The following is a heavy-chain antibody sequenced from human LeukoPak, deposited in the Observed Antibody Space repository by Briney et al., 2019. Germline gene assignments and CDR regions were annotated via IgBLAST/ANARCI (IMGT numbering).Heavy chain of an antibody. J-gene: IGHJ3*01. D-gene: IGHD4-17*01. CDR2: MRGDGGDI. Sequence: GGSLRLSRTGSGFTFSRYAMVWVRQAPGKGLEWVSAMRGDGGDIRYADSVKGRFTISRDNSKNTLYLQMNSLRAEDTAVYYCAKDPNGDYIGAFDFWGQGTMVAVSS. V-gene: IGHV3-23*01. CDR1: GFTFSRYA. CDR3: AKDPNGDYIGAFDF.